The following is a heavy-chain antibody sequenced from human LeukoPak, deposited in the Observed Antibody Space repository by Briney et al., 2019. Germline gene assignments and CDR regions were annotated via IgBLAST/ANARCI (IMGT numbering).Heavy chain of an antibody. CDR2: ITAYNGNT. CDR3: AKGGGCSSTSCHNWFDP. J-gene: IGHJ5*02. CDR1: GYTFTSYG. D-gene: IGHD2-2*01. V-gene: IGHV1-18*01. Sequence: ASVKVSCKASGYTFTSYGISWVRQAPGQGLEWMGWITAYNGNTNYAQKLQGRVTMTTDTSTSTAYMELRSLRSDDTAVYYCAKGGGCSSTSCHNWFDPWGQGTLVTVSS.